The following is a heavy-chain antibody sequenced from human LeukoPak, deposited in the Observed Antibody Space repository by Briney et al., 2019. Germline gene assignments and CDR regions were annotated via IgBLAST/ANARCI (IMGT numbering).Heavy chain of an antibody. CDR1: GYTFTTYY. CDR3: ARGAPYDYVWGSYPYDAFDI. Sequence: ASVKVSCKASGYTFTTYYMHWVRQAPGQGLEWMGIINPSGGSTTYAQKFQGRVTMTRDTSTSTVYMELSSLRSDDTAVYYCARGAPYDYVWGSYPYDAFDIWGQGTMVTVSS. V-gene: IGHV1-46*01. D-gene: IGHD3-16*02. CDR2: INPSGGST. J-gene: IGHJ3*02.